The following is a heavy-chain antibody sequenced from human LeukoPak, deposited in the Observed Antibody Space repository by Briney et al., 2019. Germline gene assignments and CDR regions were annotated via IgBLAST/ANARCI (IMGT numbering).Heavy chain of an antibody. J-gene: IGHJ4*02. CDR3: ATYSGSYYPFDY. V-gene: IGHV1-69*05. D-gene: IGHD1-26*01. CDR1: GGTFSSYA. CDR2: IIPIFGTA. Sequence: GASVKVSCKASGGTFSSYAISWVRQAPGQGLEWMGGIIPIFGTANYAQKFQGRVTITTDESPSKAYMELSSLRSEDTAVYYCATYSGSYYPFDYGGQGTLVTVSS.